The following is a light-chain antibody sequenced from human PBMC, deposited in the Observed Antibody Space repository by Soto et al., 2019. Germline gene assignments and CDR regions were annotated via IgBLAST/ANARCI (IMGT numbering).Light chain of an antibody. CDR2: EGS. V-gene: IGLV2-23*01. CDR3: CSYAGSNSWV. J-gene: IGLJ3*02. Sequence: QSVLTQPASVSGSPGQSITISCTGTSSDVGSYNLVSWYQQYPGKAPKLMIYEGSQRPSGVSNRFSASKSGNTASLTISGLQAEDEADYYCCSYAGSNSWVFGGGTKVTVL. CDR1: SSDVGSYNL.